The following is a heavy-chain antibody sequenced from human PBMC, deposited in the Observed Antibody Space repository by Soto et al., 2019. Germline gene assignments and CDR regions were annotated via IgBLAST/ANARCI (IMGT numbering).Heavy chain of an antibody. CDR1: GFTFSSSW. Sequence: EVQLVESGGGLVQPGGSLRLSCAASGFTFSSSWMHWVRQAPGKGLVWVSRINSGASTTNYADSVKGRFTISRDNAKNTLYLQMDSLTDEYTAVYYCARGPTGWFGYDSWGQGTLVTVSS. V-gene: IGHV3-74*01. J-gene: IGHJ4*02. CDR3: ARGPTGWFGYDS. D-gene: IGHD3-10*01. CDR2: INSGASTT.